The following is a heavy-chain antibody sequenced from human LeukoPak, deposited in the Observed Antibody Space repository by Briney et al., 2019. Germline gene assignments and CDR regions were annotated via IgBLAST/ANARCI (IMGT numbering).Heavy chain of an antibody. CDR2: ISYDGSNK. CDR3: ARDPYYYDSSGYYHGGYYFDY. D-gene: IGHD3-22*01. CDR1: GFTFSSYA. J-gene: IGHJ4*02. Sequence: PGGSLRLSCAASGFTFSSYAMHWVRQAPGKGLERVAVISYDGSNKYYADSVRGRFTISRDNSKNTLYLQMNSLRAEDTAVYYCARDPYYYDSSGYYHGGYYFDYWGQGTLVTVSS. V-gene: IGHV3-30-3*01.